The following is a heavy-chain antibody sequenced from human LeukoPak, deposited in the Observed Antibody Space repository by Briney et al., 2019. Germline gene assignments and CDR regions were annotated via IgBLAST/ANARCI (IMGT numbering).Heavy chain of an antibody. CDR1: GYTFTGSY. V-gene: IGHV1-2*06. D-gene: IGHD3-10*01. CDR2: ITSNSGGT. J-gene: IGHJ4*02. CDR3: ARDSGSYSVDY. Sequence: GSVKDSCMASGYTFTGSYMHWVRQAPGQGLEWMGRITSNSGGTNYAQKLQGRVTLTRDTSISTVYMELSRLTSDDTSVYYCARDSGSYSVDYWGQGTLVTVSS.